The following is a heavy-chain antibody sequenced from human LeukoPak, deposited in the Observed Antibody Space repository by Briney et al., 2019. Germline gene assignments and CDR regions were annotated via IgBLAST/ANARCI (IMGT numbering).Heavy chain of an antibody. Sequence: SETLSLTCTVSAGSITNYYWSWIRQPPGKGLEWIGYIYYSGSTNYNPSLKSRVSISVDTSKNQFSLKLSSVTAADTAVYYCARDIKDDFWSGYFDYWGQGTLVTVSS. CDR3: ARDIKDDFWSGYFDY. V-gene: IGHV4-59*01. CDR2: IYYSGST. D-gene: IGHD3-3*01. CDR1: AGSITNYY. J-gene: IGHJ4*02.